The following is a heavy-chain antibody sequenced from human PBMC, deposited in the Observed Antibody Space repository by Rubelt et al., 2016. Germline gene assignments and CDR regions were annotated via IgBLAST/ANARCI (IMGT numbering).Heavy chain of an antibody. J-gene: IGHJ6*02. CDR1: GFTFTDAW. CDR2: IKQGGSEK. CDR3: AREMAGSWDV. V-gene: IGHV3-7*01. Sequence: EVQLLESGGGVVQPGRSLRLSCAASGFTFTDAWMSWVRQAPGKGQEWVANIKQGGSEKYYVDSVKGRFTISRDNAKNSLYLQMNSLRAEDTAVYYCAREMAGSWDVWGQGTTVTVSS. D-gene: IGHD6-19*01.